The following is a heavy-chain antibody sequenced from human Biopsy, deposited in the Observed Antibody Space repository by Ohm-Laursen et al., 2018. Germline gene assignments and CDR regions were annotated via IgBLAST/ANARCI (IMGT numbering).Heavy chain of an antibody. V-gene: IGHV3-23*01. CDR2: ISGNSDII. CDR3: ASEMMSEAGGFDY. J-gene: IGHJ4*02. D-gene: IGHD3-10*01. Sequence: GSLRLSCSASGFTFSSYAMTWFRQAPGKGLEWVSTISGNSDIIYDTDSVKGRFTISRDNSKNTLYLQMNSLRAEDTAVYYCASEMMSEAGGFDYWGQGTLVTVSS. CDR1: GFTFSSYA.